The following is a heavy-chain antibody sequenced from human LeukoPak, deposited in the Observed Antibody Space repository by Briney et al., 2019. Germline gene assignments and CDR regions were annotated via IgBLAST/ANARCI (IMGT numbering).Heavy chain of an antibody. CDR2: IYYSGST. Sequence: PSETLSLTCSVSGGSISSGYYWSWIRQHPGKGLEWIGYIYYSGSTYYNPSLKSRAAISVDTSKSQFSLKLSSVTAADTAVYYCARVRGYSYGYQSTYFDYWGQGTLVTVSS. D-gene: IGHD5-18*01. J-gene: IGHJ4*02. V-gene: IGHV4-31*03. CDR1: GGSISSGYY. CDR3: ARVRGYSYGYQSTYFDY.